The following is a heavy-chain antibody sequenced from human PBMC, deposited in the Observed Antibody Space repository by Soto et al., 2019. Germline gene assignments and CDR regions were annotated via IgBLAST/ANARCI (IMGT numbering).Heavy chain of an antibody. CDR2: IYYSGST. CDR1: GGSISSYY. D-gene: IGHD5-12*01. J-gene: IGHJ4*02. Sequence: SETLSLTCSVSGGSISSYYWSWIRQPPGKGLEWIGYIYYSGSTTYNPSLKSRVTISVDTSKNHFSLRLSSVTAADTAVYYCARARRNGYNSLPLPFDCWGQGTLVTVSS. CDR3: ARARRNGYNSLPLPFDC. V-gene: IGHV4-59*01.